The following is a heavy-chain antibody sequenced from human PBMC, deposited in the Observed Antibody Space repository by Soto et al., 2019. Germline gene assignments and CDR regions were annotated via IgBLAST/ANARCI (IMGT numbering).Heavy chain of an antibody. CDR3: GRSRRGDYAFEV. D-gene: IGHD4-17*01. CDR2: IDWDDEK. Sequence: SGPTLVNPTQTLTLTCTVSGFSLSTTEMRMSWIRQPPGKAPEWLARIDWDDEKFYSTSLKTRLTISKDTAKNQVVLRMTNMDPVDTATYYWGRSRRGDYAFEVWGQGTMVTVSS. V-gene: IGHV2-70*04. CDR1: GFSLSTTEMR. J-gene: IGHJ3*01.